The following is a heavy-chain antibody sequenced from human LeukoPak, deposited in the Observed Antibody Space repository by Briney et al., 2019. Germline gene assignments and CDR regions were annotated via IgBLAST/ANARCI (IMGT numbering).Heavy chain of an antibody. CDR1: GGSIRSFY. CDR3: ARDLNDYGDRYWYFDL. Sequence: PSETLSLTCTVSGGSIRSFYWSWIRQPPGKGLEWIGYIYYSGSTNYNPSLKSRVTISVDTSKNQFSLKLSSVTAADTAVYYCARDLNDYGDRYWYFDLWGRGTLVTVSS. D-gene: IGHD4-17*01. V-gene: IGHV4-59*01. CDR2: IYYSGST. J-gene: IGHJ2*01.